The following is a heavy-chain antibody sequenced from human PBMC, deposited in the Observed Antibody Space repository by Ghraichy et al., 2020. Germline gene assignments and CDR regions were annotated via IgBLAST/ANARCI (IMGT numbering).Heavy chain of an antibody. J-gene: IGHJ4*02. V-gene: IGHV4-30-4*01. CDR1: GDSISSGDHY. Sequence: SETLSLTCTVSGDSISSGDHYWSWIRQPPGKGLEYIGYIYNSGNTYYNPSFKSQATISEDTSKNQFSLKLTSVTAADSAVYFCARGRGYGYGIDYWGQGTLVAVSS. CDR3: ARGRGYGYGIDY. D-gene: IGHD5-18*01. CDR2: IYNSGNT.